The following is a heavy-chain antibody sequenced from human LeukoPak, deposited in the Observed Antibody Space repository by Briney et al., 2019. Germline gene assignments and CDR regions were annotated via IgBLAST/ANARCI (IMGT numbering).Heavy chain of an antibody. CDR2: LNQDGSEE. Sequence: GSLRLSCAASGFTFSSYWMTWFRQAPGKGLEWVADLNQDGSEEHYVASVKGRFTISRDSTSLYLQMNSLRAEDTAVYYCAGGQGWHFHLWGRGTLITVSS. CDR1: GFTFSSYW. V-gene: IGHV3-7*01. J-gene: IGHJ2*01. CDR3: AGGQGWHFHL. D-gene: IGHD2-15*01.